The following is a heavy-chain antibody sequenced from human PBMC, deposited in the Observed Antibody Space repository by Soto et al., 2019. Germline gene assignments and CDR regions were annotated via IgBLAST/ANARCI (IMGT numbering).Heavy chain of an antibody. CDR3: ARERGYHYYYYGMDV. CDR1: GGSFSGYY. D-gene: IGHD6-13*01. V-gene: IGHV4-34*01. J-gene: IGHJ6*02. Sequence: PSETLSLTCAVYGGSFSGYYWSWIRQPPGKGLEWIGEINHSGSTNYNPSLKSRVTISVDTSKNQFSLKLSSVTAADTAVYYCARERGYHYYYYGMDVWGQGTTVTVS. CDR2: INHSGST.